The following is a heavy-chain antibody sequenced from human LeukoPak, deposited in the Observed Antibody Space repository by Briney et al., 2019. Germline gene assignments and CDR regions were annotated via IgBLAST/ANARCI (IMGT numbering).Heavy chain of an antibody. CDR3: ARLHYYDISTGYLYYFDY. CDR2: IYPGHSDT. D-gene: IGHD3-9*01. Sequence: GESLKIFCKGSGYSFPSYWLGWVRQMPGKGLERMGIIYPGHSDTRYCPSFQGHLPIRADNSISPAYLQWSSLKASDTAMYYCARLHYYDISTGYLYYFDYWGQGTLVTVSS. CDR1: GYSFPSYW. J-gene: IGHJ4*02. V-gene: IGHV5-51*01.